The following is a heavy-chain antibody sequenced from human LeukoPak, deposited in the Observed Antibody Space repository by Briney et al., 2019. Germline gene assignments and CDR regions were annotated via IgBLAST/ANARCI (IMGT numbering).Heavy chain of an antibody. J-gene: IGHJ5*02. V-gene: IGHV4-59*08. Sequence: SETLSLTCTVSGGSISSYYWSWIRQPPGKGLEWIGYIYYSGSTNYNPSLKSRVTISVDTSKNQFSLKLSSVTAADTAVYYCARGLITMVRGVIIDDNNWFDPWGQGTLVTVSS. D-gene: IGHD3-10*01. CDR1: GGSISSYY. CDR2: IYYSGST. CDR3: ARGLITMVRGVIIDDNNWFDP.